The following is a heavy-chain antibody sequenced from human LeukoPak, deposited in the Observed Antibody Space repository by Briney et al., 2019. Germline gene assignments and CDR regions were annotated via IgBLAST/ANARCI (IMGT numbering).Heavy chain of an antibody. CDR3: AKSRSGSPNYYFDN. Sequence: GGSLRLSCAASGFGFTFSNHAMSWVRQAPGKGLDWVSAITGSGGSTYYADSVKGRFTISRDNSKNTLYLQMNSLRAEDTAVYYCAKSRSGSPNYYFDNWGPGTLVSVSS. J-gene: IGHJ4*02. D-gene: IGHD5-12*01. CDR1: GFGFTFSNHA. V-gene: IGHV3-23*01. CDR2: ITGSGGST.